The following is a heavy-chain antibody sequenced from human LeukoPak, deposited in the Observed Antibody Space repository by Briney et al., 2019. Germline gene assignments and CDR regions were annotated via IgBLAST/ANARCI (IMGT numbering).Heavy chain of an antibody. CDR1: GFTVSSNY. Sequence: GGSLRLSCAASGFTVSSNYMSWVRQAPGKGLEWVSAISGSGGSTYYADSVKGRFTISRDNSKNTLYLQMNSLRAEDTAVYYCAKDLKPDSSGYYPAPDAFDIWGQGTMVTVSS. CDR2: ISGSGGST. V-gene: IGHV3-23*01. CDR3: AKDLKPDSSGYYPAPDAFDI. J-gene: IGHJ3*02. D-gene: IGHD3-22*01.